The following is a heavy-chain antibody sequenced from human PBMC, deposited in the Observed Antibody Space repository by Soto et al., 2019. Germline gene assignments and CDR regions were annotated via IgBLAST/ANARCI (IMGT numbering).Heavy chain of an antibody. CDR1: GYTFVAYG. CDR3: ARKGSVYYYDY. V-gene: IGHV1-18*01. J-gene: IGHJ4*02. CDR2: ISPNTGDT. Sequence: ASVKXSCKASGYTFVAYGISWVRQAPGQGLEWMGWISPNTGDTNYAQRFQGRVTMTTDTSTSTAYMELRSLGSDDTAVFYCARKGSVYYYDYWGQGTLVTVSS.